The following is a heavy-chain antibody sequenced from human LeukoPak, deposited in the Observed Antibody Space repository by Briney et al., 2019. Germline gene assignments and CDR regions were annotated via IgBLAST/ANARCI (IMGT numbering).Heavy chain of an antibody. CDR1: GFTFSSYG. V-gene: IGHV3-23*01. CDR3: ARSSGWCRDDAFDI. D-gene: IGHD6-19*01. Sequence: GGTLRLSCAASGFTFSSYGMSWVRQAPGKGLEWVSAISGSGGSTYYADSVKGRFTISRDNSKNTLYLQMNSLRAEDTAVYYCARSSGWCRDDAFDIWGQGTMVTVSS. J-gene: IGHJ3*02. CDR2: ISGSGGST.